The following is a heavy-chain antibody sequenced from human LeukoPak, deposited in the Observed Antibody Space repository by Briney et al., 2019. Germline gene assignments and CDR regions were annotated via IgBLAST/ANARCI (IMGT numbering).Heavy chain of an antibody. V-gene: IGHV4-4*07. CDR2: IYSSGST. Sequence: SETLSLTCTVSGGSISTYYWSWIRQPAGKGLEWIGRIYSSGSTNYNPSLKSRVSMSVDTSKNQFSLKLSSVTAADTAVYYCAGVQVDNDDLGWFDPWGQGTLVTVSS. D-gene: IGHD1-1*01. CDR3: AGVQVDNDDLGWFDP. CDR1: GGSISTYY. J-gene: IGHJ5*02.